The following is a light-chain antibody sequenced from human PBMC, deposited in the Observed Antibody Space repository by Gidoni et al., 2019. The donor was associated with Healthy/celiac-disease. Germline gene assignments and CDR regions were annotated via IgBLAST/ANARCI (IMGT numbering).Light chain of an antibody. V-gene: IGKV1-39*01. CDR1: QSISSY. CDR3: QQSYSTPPYT. CDR2: AAS. Sequence: DIQMTQSPSSLSASVGDRVTITCRASQSISSYLNWYQQKPEKAPKLLIYAASSLQSGVPSRFSVSGSGTDFTLTISSLQPEDFATYYCQQSYSTPPYTFGQGTKLEIK. J-gene: IGKJ2*01.